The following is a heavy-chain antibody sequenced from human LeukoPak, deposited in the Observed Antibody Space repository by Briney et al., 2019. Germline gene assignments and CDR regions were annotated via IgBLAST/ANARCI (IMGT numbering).Heavy chain of an antibody. J-gene: IGHJ4*02. Sequence: PSETLSLTCTVSGGSISSGGYYWSWIRQPPGMGLEWIGYIYHSGSTYYNPSLKSRVTISVDRSKNQFSPKLSSVTAADTAVYYCARAGYYFDYWGQGTLVTVSS. CDR1: GGSISSGGYY. CDR2: IYHSGST. CDR3: ARAGYYFDY. V-gene: IGHV4-30-2*01. D-gene: IGHD6-25*01.